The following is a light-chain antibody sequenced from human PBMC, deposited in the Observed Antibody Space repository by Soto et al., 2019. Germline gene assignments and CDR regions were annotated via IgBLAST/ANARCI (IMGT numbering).Light chain of an antibody. Sequence: EKVMTQSPATLSVSPGERATLSCRASQSVSSNLAWYQQKPGQAPRLLIYGASTRATGIPARFSGSGSGTXLTLTISSLQSEDFAACYCQQYNNWPPYTLAQGT. CDR1: QSVSSN. CDR2: GAS. J-gene: IGKJ2*01. V-gene: IGKV3-15*01. CDR3: QQYNNWPPYT.